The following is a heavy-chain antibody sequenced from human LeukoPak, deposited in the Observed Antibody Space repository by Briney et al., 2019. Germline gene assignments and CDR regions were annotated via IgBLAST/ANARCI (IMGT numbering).Heavy chain of an antibody. CDR3: ARDRAPYDFWSGYLNYYYYMDV. V-gene: IGHV4-4*07. Sequence: SETLSLTCTVSGGSISSYYWSWIRQPAGKGLEWIGRIYTSGSTNYNPSLKSRVTMSVDTSKNQFSLKLSSMTAADTAVYYCARDRAPYDFWSGYLNYYYYMDVWGEGTTVTVSS. CDR1: GGSISSYY. D-gene: IGHD3-3*01. J-gene: IGHJ6*03. CDR2: IYTSGST.